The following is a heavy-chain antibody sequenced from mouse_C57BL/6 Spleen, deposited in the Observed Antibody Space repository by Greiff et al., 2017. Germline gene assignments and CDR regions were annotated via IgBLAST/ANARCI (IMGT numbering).Heavy chain of an antibody. Sequence: VQRVESGAELARPGASVKLSCKASGYTFTSYGISWVKQRTGQGLEWIGEIYPRSGNTYYNEKFKGKATLTADKSSSTAYMELRSLTSEDSAVYFCARSSYDSYYFDYWGQGTTRTVFS. CDR1: GYTFTSYG. J-gene: IGHJ2*01. CDR2: IYPRSGNT. V-gene: IGHV1-81*01. CDR3: ARSSYDSYYFDY. D-gene: IGHD2-4*01.